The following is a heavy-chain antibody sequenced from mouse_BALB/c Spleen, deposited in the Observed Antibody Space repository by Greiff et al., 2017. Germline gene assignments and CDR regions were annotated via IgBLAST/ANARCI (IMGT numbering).Heavy chain of an antibody. J-gene: IGHJ3*01. Sequence: VQLKQSGPGLVKPSQSLSLTCTVTGYSITSDYAWNWIRQFPGNKLEWMGYISYSGSTSYNPSLKSRISITRDTSKNQFFLQLNSVTTEDTATYYCALYGNYPFAYWGQGTLVTVSA. CDR3: ALYGNYPFAY. CDR2: ISYSGST. CDR1: GYSITSDYA. V-gene: IGHV3-2*02. D-gene: IGHD2-1*01.